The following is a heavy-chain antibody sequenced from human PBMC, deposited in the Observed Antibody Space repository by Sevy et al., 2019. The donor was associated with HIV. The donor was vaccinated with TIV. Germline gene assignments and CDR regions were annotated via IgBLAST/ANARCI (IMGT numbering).Heavy chain of an antibody. Sequence: ASVKVSCKAFGYSFIDFYIHWVRQAPGQGLEWMGWINPDTSATNYAQKFRGRVTMTKETSINTAYMELTRLKSDDTAVYYCARVEAVAAKYFLFHYWGQGTLVTVSS. CDR3: ARVEAVAAKYFLFHY. J-gene: IGHJ1*01. CDR1: GYSFIDFY. V-gene: IGHV1-2*02. CDR2: INPDTSAT. D-gene: IGHD6-19*01.